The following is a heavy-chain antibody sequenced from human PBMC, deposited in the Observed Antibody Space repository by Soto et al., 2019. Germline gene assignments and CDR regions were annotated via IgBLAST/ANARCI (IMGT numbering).Heavy chain of an antibody. CDR1: GFTFSSYA. D-gene: IGHD2-15*01. J-gene: IGHJ4*02. V-gene: IGHV3-30-3*01. CDR2: ISYDGSNK. Sequence: QVQLVESGGGVVQPGRSLRLSCAASGFTFSSYAMHWVRQAPGKGLEWVAVISYDGSNKYYADSVKGRFTISRDNSKNTLYLQMNSLRAEDTAVYYCAREIGYCSGGSRSGGCDYWGQGTLVTVSS. CDR3: AREIGYCSGGSRSGGCDY.